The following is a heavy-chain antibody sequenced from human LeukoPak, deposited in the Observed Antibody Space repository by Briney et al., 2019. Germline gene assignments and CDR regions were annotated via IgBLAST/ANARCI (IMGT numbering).Heavy chain of an antibody. Sequence: PGGSLRLSCAASGFTFSSNYMSWVRQAPGKGLEWVSVIYSGGSTYYADSVKGRFTISRHNSKNTLYLQMNSLRAEDTAVYYCAREDRYGSGSFDYWGQGTLVTVSS. CDR3: AREDRYGSGSFDY. CDR1: GFTFSSNY. CDR2: IYSGGST. J-gene: IGHJ4*02. D-gene: IGHD3-10*01. V-gene: IGHV3-53*04.